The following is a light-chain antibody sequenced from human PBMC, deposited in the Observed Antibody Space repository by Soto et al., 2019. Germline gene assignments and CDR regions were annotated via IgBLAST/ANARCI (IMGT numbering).Light chain of an antibody. V-gene: IGLV2-23*02. Sequence: QSVLTQPASVSGSPGQSITISCTGTSSDVGSYNLVSWYQQHPGKAPKLMIYEVSKRPSGVSNRFSGSKSGNTASLTISGLQAEDEADSYCCSYAGRSTPFVFGTGTKVT. J-gene: IGLJ1*01. CDR3: CSYAGRSTPFV. CDR2: EVS. CDR1: SSDVGSYNL.